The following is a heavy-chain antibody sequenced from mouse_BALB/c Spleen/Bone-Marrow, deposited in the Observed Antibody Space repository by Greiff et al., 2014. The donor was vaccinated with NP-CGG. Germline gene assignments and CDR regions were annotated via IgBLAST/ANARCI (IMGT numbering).Heavy chain of an antibody. CDR1: GFNIKDTY. V-gene: IGHV14-3*02. D-gene: IGHD2-2*01. CDR2: IDLANGNT. CDR3: ARWLPLAY. Sequence: VQLQQSGAELVKPGASVKLSCTASGFNIKDTYMHWVKQRPEQGLEWIGRIDLANGNTKYDPKFQGKATITADTSSNTAYLQLSSLTSEDTAVYYCARWLPLAYWGQGTLVTVSA. J-gene: IGHJ3*01.